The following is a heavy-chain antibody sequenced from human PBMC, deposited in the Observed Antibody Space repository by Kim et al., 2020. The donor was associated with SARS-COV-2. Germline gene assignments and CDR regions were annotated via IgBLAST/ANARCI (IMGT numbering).Heavy chain of an antibody. V-gene: IGHV4-34*01. CDR3: ARMNGYNHRVIWH. D-gene: IGHD5-12*01. CDR1: GGSFSGYY. Sequence: SETLSLTCAVYGGSFSGYYWSWIRQPPGKGLEWIGEINHSGSTNYNPSLKSRVTISVDTSKNQFSLKLSSVTAADTAVYYCARMNGYNHRVIWHWGQGTLVTVSS. CDR2: INHSGST. J-gene: IGHJ4*02.